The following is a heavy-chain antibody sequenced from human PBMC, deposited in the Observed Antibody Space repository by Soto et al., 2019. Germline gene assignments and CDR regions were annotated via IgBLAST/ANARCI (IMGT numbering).Heavy chain of an antibody. CDR1: GGSISSSSYY. V-gene: IGHV4-39*01. D-gene: IGHD5-12*01. Sequence: KTSETLSLTCTVSGGSISSSSYYWGWIRQPPGKGLEWIGSIYYSGGTYYNPSLKSRVTISVDTSKNQFSLKLSSVTAADTAVYYCASGMATIPYHYYGMDVWGQGTTVTV. CDR3: ASGMATIPYHYYGMDV. J-gene: IGHJ6*02. CDR2: IYYSGGT.